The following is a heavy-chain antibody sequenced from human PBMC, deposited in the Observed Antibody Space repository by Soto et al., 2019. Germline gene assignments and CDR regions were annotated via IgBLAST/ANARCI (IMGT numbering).Heavy chain of an antibody. CDR2: INPNSGGT. V-gene: IGHV1-2*02. CDR1: GYTFTGYY. D-gene: IGHD6-6*01. Sequence: GASVKVSCKASGYTFTGYYMRWVRQAPGQGLEWMGWINPNSGGTNYAQKFQGRVTMTRDTSISTAYMELSRLRSDDTAVYYCARDQQLARKKDYYYYYGMDVWGPGTTVTVSS. J-gene: IGHJ6*02. CDR3: ARDQQLARKKDYYYYYGMDV.